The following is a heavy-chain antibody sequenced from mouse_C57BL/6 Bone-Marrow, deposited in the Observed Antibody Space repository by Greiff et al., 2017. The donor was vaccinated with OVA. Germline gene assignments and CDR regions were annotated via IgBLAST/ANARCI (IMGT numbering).Heavy chain of an antibody. D-gene: IGHD1-1*01. CDR2: IDPNSGGT. V-gene: IGHV1-72*01. J-gene: IGHJ3*01. CDR1: GYTFTSYW. Sequence: QVQLQQPGAELVKPGASVKLSCKASGYTFTSYWMHWVKQRPGRGLEWIGWIDPNSGGTKYNEKFKSKATLTVDKPSSTAYMQLSSLTSEDSAVXYCARDYYGSSDAWFAYWGQGTMLTVSS. CDR3: ARDYYGSSDAWFAY.